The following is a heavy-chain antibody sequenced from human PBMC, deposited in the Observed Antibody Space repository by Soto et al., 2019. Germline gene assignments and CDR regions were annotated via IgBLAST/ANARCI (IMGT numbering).Heavy chain of an antibody. V-gene: IGHV6-1*01. CDR2: TYYRSKWYY. CDR1: GDSVSSNSAA. CDR3: AKQRAITATTPSYCGVDV. Sequence: QVQLQQSGPGLVKPSQTLSLTCAISGDSVSSNSAAWNWIRQSPSRGLEWLGRTYYRSKWYYDYAVSVKSRIPINPDTSKNQFSLQLNSVTPEDAAVYYCAKQRAITATTPSYCGVDVWGQGTTVTVSS. J-gene: IGHJ6*02. D-gene: IGHD1-7*01.